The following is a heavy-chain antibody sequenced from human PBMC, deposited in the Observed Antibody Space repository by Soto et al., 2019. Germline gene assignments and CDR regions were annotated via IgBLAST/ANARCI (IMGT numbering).Heavy chain of an antibody. CDR2: INPKNGDT. Sequence: GAPAKPICKDSRFTINGKYLDWACHAPRKRPEWMGWINPKNGDTIYTQKFQGRVTMTRDTSISTAFMELSRLNSDDTAVYFCEGSTGLGTCSAPFDFLVQGTLVTVSS. CDR3: EGSTGLGTCSAPFDF. J-gene: IGHJ4*02. CDR1: RFTINGKY. D-gene: IGHD2-15*01. V-gene: IGHV1-2*02.